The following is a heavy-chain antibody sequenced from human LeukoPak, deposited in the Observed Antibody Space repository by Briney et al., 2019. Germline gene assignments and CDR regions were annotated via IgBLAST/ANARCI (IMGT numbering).Heavy chain of an antibody. V-gene: IGHV3-23*01. Sequence: GGSLRLSCAASGFTFSSYAMSWVRQAPGKGLEWVSAISGSGGSTYYADSVKGRFTISRDNSKNTLYLQMNSLKAEDTAVYYCAKDRWDGYIPYYFDYWGQGTLVTVSS. D-gene: IGHD5-24*01. CDR2: ISGSGGST. J-gene: IGHJ4*02. CDR1: GFTFSSYA. CDR3: AKDRWDGYIPYYFDY.